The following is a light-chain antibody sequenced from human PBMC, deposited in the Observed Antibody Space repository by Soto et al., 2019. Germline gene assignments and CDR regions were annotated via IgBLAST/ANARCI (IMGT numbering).Light chain of an antibody. CDR3: QQYGSSPWT. J-gene: IGKJ1*01. V-gene: IGKV3-20*01. CDR2: GAS. CDR1: QSFISSY. Sequence: EIVLTQSPGTLSLSPGERATLSCRASQSFISSYLAWYQQTPGQATRLIIYGASSGATGIPDRFSGSGSGTDFPLTISRLEPEDFAVYYCQQYGSSPWTFGQGTKVDIK.